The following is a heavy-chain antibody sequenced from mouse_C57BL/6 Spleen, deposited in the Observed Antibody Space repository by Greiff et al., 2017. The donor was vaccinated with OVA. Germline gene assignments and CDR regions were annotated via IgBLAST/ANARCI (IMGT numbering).Heavy chain of an antibody. V-gene: IGHV1-81*01. CDR2: IYPRSGNT. CDR3: ARSKGEGFAY. CDR1: GYTFTSYG. Sequence: QVQLKESGAELARPGASVKLSCKASGYTFTSYGISWVKQRTGQGLEWIGEIYPRSGNTYYNEKFKGKATLTADKSSSTAYMELRSLTSEDSAVYFCARSKGEGFAYWGQGTLVTVSA. J-gene: IGHJ3*01.